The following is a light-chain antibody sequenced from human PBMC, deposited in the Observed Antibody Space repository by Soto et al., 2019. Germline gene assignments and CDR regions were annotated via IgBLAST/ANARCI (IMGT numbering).Light chain of an antibody. Sequence: QSVLTQPASVSGSPGQSITISCTGTSSDVGGSKYVSWYQQYPGKVPRLLIYEVTSRPSGVSNRFSGSKSGNTASLTISGLQAEDEADYFCTSSTRDSLDVFGTGTKLTVL. CDR1: SSDVGGSKY. V-gene: IGLV2-14*01. CDR3: TSSTRDSLDV. CDR2: EVT. J-gene: IGLJ1*01.